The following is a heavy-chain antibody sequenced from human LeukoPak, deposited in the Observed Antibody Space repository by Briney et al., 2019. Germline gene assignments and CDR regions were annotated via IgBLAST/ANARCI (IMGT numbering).Heavy chain of an antibody. J-gene: IGHJ4*02. CDR2: ISNVGNNK. Sequence: GGSLRLSCAASGFTFSSYAMHWVRQAPGKGLEWVAVISNVGNNKYYADSVKGRFTISRDNSKITLYLQMNSLRAEDTAVYYCARDRTYGSGSYPDYWGQGTLVTVSS. CDR3: ARDRTYGSGSYPDY. CDR1: GFTFSSYA. V-gene: IGHV3-30*04. D-gene: IGHD3-10*01.